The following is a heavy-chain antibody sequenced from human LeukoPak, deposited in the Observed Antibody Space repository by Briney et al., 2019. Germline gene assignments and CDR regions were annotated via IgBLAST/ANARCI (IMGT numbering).Heavy chain of an antibody. CDR3: ARDATRGGDFDY. Sequence: GGSLRLSCAASGFTFMNYWMSWVRQAPGKGLEWVANINQDGSEKYHVDSVKGRFTFSRDNAKDSLYLQLNSLRAEDTAVYYCARDATRGGDFDYWGQGTLVTVSS. J-gene: IGHJ4*02. CDR2: INQDGSEK. V-gene: IGHV3-7*01. CDR1: GFTFMNYW. D-gene: IGHD3-16*01.